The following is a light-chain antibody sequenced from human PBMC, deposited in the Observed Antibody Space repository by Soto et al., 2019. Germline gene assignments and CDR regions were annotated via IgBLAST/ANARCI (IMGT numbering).Light chain of an antibody. CDR1: SNDVGGYNY. CDR2: EVN. J-gene: IGLJ1*01. V-gene: IGLV2-8*01. CDR3: SSFAVSNSFV. Sequence: QSVLAQPPSASGSPGQSVTLSCTGTSNDVGGYNYVSWYQQHPGKAPKLMIYEVNKRPSGVPDRFSGSKSGNTASLTVSGLQAEDEADYYCSSFAVSNSFVFGTGTKVTLL.